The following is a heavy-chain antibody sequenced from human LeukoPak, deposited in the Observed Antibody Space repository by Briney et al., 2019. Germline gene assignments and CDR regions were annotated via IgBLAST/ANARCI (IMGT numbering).Heavy chain of an antibody. V-gene: IGHV4-30-4*02. J-gene: IGHJ4*02. CDR1: GGSISSGDYY. CDR2: IYYSGST. D-gene: IGHD3-22*01. CDR3: ARESDDSSGSSWG. Sequence: SETLSLTCTVSGGSISSGDYYWSWIRQPPGKGPGWIGYIYYSGSTYYNPSLKSRVTISVDTSKNQFSLKLSSVTAADTAVYYCARESDDSSGSSWGWGQGTLVTVSS.